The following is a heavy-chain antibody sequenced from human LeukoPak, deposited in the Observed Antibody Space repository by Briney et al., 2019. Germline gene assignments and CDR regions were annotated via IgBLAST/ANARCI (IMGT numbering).Heavy chain of an antibody. CDR3: ARGGQGYVWGSYRYYVDYFDY. V-gene: IGHV1-18*01. D-gene: IGHD3-16*02. Sequence: LWASVKVSCKASGYTFTSYGISWVRQAPGQGLEWMGWISAYNGNTNYAQKLQGRVTMTTDTSTSTAYMELRSLRSDDTAVYYCARGGQGYVWGSYRYYVDYFDYWGQGTLVTVSS. J-gene: IGHJ4*02. CDR1: GYTFTSYG. CDR2: ISAYNGNT.